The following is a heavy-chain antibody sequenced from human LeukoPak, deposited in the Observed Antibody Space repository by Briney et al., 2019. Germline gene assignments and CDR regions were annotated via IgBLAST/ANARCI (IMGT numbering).Heavy chain of an antibody. CDR3: ARDLAVKDYYYMDV. CDR1: GGSISSSNW. V-gene: IGHV4-4*02. CDR2: IYHSGST. J-gene: IGHJ6*03. Sequence: SETLSLTCAVSGGSISSSNWWSWVRQPPGKGLEWIGEIYHSGSTNYNPSLKSRVTISVDKSKNQFSLKLSSVTAADTAVYYCARDLAVKDYYYMDVWGKGTTVTVSS.